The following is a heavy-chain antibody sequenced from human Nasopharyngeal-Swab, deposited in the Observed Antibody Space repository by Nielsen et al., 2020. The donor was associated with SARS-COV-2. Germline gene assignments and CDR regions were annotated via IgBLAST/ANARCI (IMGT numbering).Heavy chain of an antibody. CDR1: GFTFSSYA. Sequence: GGSLRLSCAASGFTFSSYAMHWVRQAPGKGLEWVAVISFDGSKKYYADSVKGRFTISRDSSKNTLYLQMNSLRAEDTAVYYCARDTSVDIVLLYYGMDVWGQGTTVTVSS. CDR3: ARDTSVDIVLLYYGMDV. CDR2: ISFDGSKK. D-gene: IGHD5-12*01. V-gene: IGHV3-30*04. J-gene: IGHJ6*02.